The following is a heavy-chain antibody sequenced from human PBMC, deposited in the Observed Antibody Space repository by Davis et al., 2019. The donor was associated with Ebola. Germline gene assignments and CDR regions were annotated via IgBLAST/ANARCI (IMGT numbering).Heavy chain of an antibody. Sequence: HSQTLSLTCAISGDSVPSAGWNWIRQSPSRGLEWLGRTYYKSKWYNDYAVSVKSRIIINPDTSKNQFSLQLNSVTPEDTAVYYCARGWLRTGLDYWGQGTLVIVSS. CDR1: GDSVPSAG. J-gene: IGHJ4*02. CDR3: ARGWLRTGLDY. V-gene: IGHV6-1*01. D-gene: IGHD5-12*01. CDR2: TYYKSKWYN.